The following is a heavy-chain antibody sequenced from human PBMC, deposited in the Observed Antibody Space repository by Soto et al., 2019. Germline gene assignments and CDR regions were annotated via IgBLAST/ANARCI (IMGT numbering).Heavy chain of an antibody. CDR2: VYHSGNT. CDR1: GFSFSSGHN. Sequence: PSETLSLTCAVSGFSFSSGHNWGWIRMPPGKDLDWIGSVYHSGNTHYNPSLKSRVSISIDLSKNQFALNLTSVTTEDTAAYYCARARWYDAFNVWGQGTVVTVS. CDR3: ARARWYDAFNV. J-gene: IGHJ3*01. D-gene: IGHD2-15*01. V-gene: IGHV4-38-2*01.